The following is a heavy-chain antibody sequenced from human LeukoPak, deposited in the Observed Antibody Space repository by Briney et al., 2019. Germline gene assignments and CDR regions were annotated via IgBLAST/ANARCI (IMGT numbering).Heavy chain of an antibody. CDR2: INPNSGGT. V-gene: IGHV1-2*02. CDR3: AFWSGFSDFWSGPGDY. CDR1: GYTFTGHF. D-gene: IGHD3-3*01. J-gene: IGHJ4*02. Sequence: GASVKVSCKASGYTFTGHFMHWVRQAPGQGLEWMGWINPNSGGTNYAQRFQGRVTLTRDTSIMTAYMELSRLTSDDTAVYYCAFWSGFSDFWSGPGDYWGQGALVTVSS.